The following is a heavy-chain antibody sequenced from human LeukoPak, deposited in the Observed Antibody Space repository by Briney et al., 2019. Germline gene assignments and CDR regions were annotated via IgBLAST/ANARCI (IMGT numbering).Heavy chain of an antibody. CDR1: GYTFTNYS. CDR2: ISAYSGNT. V-gene: IGHV1-18*01. J-gene: IGHJ6*03. Sequence: ASVKVSCKASGYTFTNYSISWVRQAPGQGLEWMGWISAYSGNTHYSHKLQDRVTMTTDTSTSTGYMELRSLRSDDTAVYYCASGRYSSSSPHYYYYYMDVWGKGTTVTVSS. CDR3: ASGRYSSSSPHYYYYYMDV. D-gene: IGHD6-6*01.